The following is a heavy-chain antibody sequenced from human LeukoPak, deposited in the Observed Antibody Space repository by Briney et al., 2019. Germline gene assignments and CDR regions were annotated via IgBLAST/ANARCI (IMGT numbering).Heavy chain of an antibody. CDR3: AKVAKYYYGSETYYFFEH. D-gene: IGHD3-10*01. CDR2: IKQDGTEK. J-gene: IGHJ4*02. Sequence: PGGSLRLSCAASGFTFTTYWMTWVRQAPGKGLEWVANIKQDGTEKYYVDSMKGRFTISRDNAKNSLYLQMNSLRVEDTAIYYCAKVAKYYYGSETYYFFEHWGQGTPVTASS. CDR1: GFTFTTYW. V-gene: IGHV3-7*01.